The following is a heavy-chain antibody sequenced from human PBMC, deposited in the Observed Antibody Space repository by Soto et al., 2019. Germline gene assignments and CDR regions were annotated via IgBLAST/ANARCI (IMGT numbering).Heavy chain of an antibody. Sequence: SETLSLTCTVSGGSVSSGSYYWSWIRQPPGKGLEWIGYIYYSGSTNYNPSLKSRVTISVDTSKNQFSLKLSSVTAADTAVYYCARDAGSGLIPLFDYWGQGTLVTVSS. J-gene: IGHJ4*02. D-gene: IGHD6-19*01. CDR1: GGSVSSGSYY. CDR3: ARDAGSGLIPLFDY. V-gene: IGHV4-61*01. CDR2: IYYSGST.